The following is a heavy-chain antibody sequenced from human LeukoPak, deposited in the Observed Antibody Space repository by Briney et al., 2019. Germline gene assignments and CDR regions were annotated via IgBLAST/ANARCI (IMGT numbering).Heavy chain of an antibody. CDR3: TTGID. J-gene: IGHJ3*01. CDR2: IRSKANSYAT. V-gene: IGHV3-73*01. Sequence: GGSLRLSCAASGFTFSGSAMHWVRQASGKGLEWVGRIRSKANSYATAYAASVKGRFTISRDDAKTTLYLHMNSLKTEDTAVYYCTTGIDWGQGTMVTVSS. CDR1: GFTFSGSA. D-gene: IGHD7-27*01.